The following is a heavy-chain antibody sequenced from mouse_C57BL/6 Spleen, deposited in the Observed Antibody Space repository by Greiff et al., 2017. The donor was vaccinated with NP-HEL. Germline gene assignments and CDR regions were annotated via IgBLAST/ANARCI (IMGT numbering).Heavy chain of an antibody. CDR3: ARRDYYGSSPYFDY. CDR1: GDAFSSYW. Sequence: QVQLQQSGAELVKPGASGKSDGKGSGDAFSSYWMNWVKQRPGKGLEWIGQIYPGDGDTNYNGKFKGKATLTADKSSSTAYMQLSSLTSEDSAVYFCARRDYYGSSPYFDYWGQGTTLTVSS. D-gene: IGHD1-1*01. V-gene: IGHV1-80*01. J-gene: IGHJ2*01. CDR2: IYPGDGDT.